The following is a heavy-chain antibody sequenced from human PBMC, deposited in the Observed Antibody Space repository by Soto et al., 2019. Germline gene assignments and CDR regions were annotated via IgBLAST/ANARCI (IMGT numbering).Heavy chain of an antibody. V-gene: IGHV1-46*03. D-gene: IGHD1-1*01. CDR1: GYTFTSYY. Sequence: ASVKVSCKASGYTFTSYYMHWVRQAPGQGLEWMGIINPSGGSTSYAQKFQGRVTMTRDTSTSTVYMELSSLRSEDTAVYYCAMTNTVQLERPDYYMDVWGKGTKVTVSS. CDR2: INPSGGST. J-gene: IGHJ6*03. CDR3: AMTNTVQLERPDYYMDV.